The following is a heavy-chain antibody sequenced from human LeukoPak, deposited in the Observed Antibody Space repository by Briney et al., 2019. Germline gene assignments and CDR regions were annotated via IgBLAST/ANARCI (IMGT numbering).Heavy chain of an antibody. D-gene: IGHD3-10*01. CDR2: ISSSSSTI. CDR1: GFTLSSYE. V-gene: IGHV3-48*03. Sequence: GGSLRLSCAASGFTLSSYEMNWVRQAPGKGLEWVSYISSSSSTIYYADSVKGRFTISRDNAKNSLYLQMNSLRAEDTAVYYCARALGYYYGSGSPPSAFDIWGQGTMVTVSS. CDR3: ARALGYYYGSGSPPSAFDI. J-gene: IGHJ3*02.